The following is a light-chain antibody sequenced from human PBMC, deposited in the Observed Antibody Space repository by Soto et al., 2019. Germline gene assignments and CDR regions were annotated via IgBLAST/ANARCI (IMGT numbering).Light chain of an antibody. V-gene: IGKV3-11*01. J-gene: IGKJ1*01. CDR1: QSFSSY. CDR3: QQYASSRT. Sequence: EIVLTQSPATLSLSLGERATLSCRASQSFSSYLAWYQQKPGQAPRLLIYDASNRATGIPARFSGSGSGTDFTLTISSLEPEDFAVYYCQQYASSRTFGQGTKVDIK. CDR2: DAS.